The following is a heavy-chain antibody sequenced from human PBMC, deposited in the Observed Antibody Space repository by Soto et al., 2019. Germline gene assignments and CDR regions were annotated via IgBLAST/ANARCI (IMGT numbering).Heavy chain of an antibody. Sequence: GGSLRLSCAASGFTFSDYYMSWIRQAPGKGLEWVSYISSSGSTIYYADSVKGRFTISRDNAKNSLYLQMNSLRAEGTAVYYCAKGFSGWSFFFDYWGQGTLVTVSS. CDR1: GFTFSDYY. D-gene: IGHD6-13*01. CDR2: ISSSGSTI. CDR3: AKGFSGWSFFFDY. J-gene: IGHJ4*02. V-gene: IGHV3-11*01.